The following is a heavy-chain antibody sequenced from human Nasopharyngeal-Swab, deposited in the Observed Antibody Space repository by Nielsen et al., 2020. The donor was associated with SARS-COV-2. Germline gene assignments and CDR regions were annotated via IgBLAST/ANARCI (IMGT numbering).Heavy chain of an antibody. CDR1: GYTFTSYG. J-gene: IGHJ6*03. CDR2: ISAYNGNT. Sequence: ASVKVSCKASGYTFTSYGISWVRQAPGQGLEWMGWISAYNGNTNYAQKFQGWVTMTRDTSMSTAYMELSRLRSDDTAVYYCARDKGSGSDYYYYYMDVWGKGTTVTVSS. D-gene: IGHD6-19*01. V-gene: IGHV1-18*04. CDR3: ARDKGSGSDYYYYYMDV.